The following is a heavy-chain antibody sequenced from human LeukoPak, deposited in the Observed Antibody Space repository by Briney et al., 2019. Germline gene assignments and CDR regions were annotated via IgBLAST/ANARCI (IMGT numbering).Heavy chain of an antibody. CDR2: IYYSGST. Sequence: SDTLSLTCTVSGGSMSSSSYYWGWIRQPPGKGLEWIGSIYYSGSTYYNPSLKSRVTISVDTSKNQFSLKLSSVTAADTAVYYCARLYYYAFYYYYMDVWGKGTTVTVSS. V-gene: IGHV4-39*01. J-gene: IGHJ6*03. CDR3: ARLYYYAFYYYYMDV. D-gene: IGHD3-10*01. CDR1: GGSMSSSSYY.